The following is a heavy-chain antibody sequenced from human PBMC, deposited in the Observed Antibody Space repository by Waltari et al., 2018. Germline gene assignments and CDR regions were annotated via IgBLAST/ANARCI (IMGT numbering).Heavy chain of an antibody. Sequence: QVQLVQSGAEVKKPGSSVKVACTASGGTFSSYAISWVRQAPGQGLEGMGGIIPIFGTANYAQKFQGRVTITADESTSTAYMELSSLRSEDTAVYYCASVSGDAAMEIDYWGQGTLVTVSS. J-gene: IGHJ4*02. V-gene: IGHV1-69*01. CDR1: GGTFSSYA. CDR3: ASVSGDAAMEIDY. CDR2: IIPIFGTA. D-gene: IGHD5-18*01.